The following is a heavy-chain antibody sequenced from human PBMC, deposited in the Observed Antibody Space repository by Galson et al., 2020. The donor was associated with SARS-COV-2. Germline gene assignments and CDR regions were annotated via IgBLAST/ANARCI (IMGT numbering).Heavy chain of an antibody. CDR3: ARDSSRSGKGFDI. CDR1: GSSISGVGYH. D-gene: IGHD3-10*01. Sequence: SETLSLPCTLPGSSISGVGYHWSWLRHHPGKGLEWIGNIHYSGSTHNSPTFKSRVTMSEHMSLNQFSLILSSVTAADTAVYYGARDSSRSGKGFDIWGQGTMVTVSS. V-gene: IGHV4-31*03. J-gene: IGHJ3*02. CDR2: IHYSGST.